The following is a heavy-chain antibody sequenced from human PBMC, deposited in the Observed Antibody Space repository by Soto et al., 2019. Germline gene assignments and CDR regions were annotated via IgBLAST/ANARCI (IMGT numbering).Heavy chain of an antibody. CDR3: ARERGLTVSTLLGY. CDR1: GYTFTAYY. CDR2: VNPSSGDT. V-gene: IGHV1-2*02. D-gene: IGHD2-21*01. Sequence: QVQLVQSGAEVKEPGASVKVSCKTSGYTFTAYYMHWVRQAPGQGLKWMGWVNPSSGDTDYAQVFQGRVTLTRDTSVNTVYMELSGLNSDDTALYYCARERGLTVSTLLGYWGQGTLVTVSS. J-gene: IGHJ4*02.